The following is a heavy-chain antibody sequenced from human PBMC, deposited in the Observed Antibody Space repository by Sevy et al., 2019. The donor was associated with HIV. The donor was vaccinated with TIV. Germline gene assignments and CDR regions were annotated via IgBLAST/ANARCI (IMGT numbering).Heavy chain of an antibody. CDR2: ISGSGTRT. CDR3: GKGGGGHYDPDEIGYYFYYYNMDV. CDR1: GFSFDSYG. J-gene: IGHJ6*03. Sequence: GSLRLSCAVSGFSFDSYGMTWVRQAPGKGLEWVSGISGSGTRTHYADSVKGRFIISRDNSKNTLYLQMNSLRSEDTAIYYCGKGGGGHYDPDEIGYYFYYYNMDVWGKGTTVTVSS. D-gene: IGHD3-22*01. V-gene: IGHV3-23*01.